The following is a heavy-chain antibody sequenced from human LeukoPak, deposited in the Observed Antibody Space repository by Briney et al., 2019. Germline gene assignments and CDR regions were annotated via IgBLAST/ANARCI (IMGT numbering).Heavy chain of an antibody. V-gene: IGHV1-69*04. D-gene: IGHD2-2*01. J-gene: IGHJ3*02. CDR1: GYTFTSYG. Sequence: GASVKVSCKASGYTFTSYGISWVRQAPGQGLEWMGRIIPILGIANYAQKFQGRVTITADKSTSTAYMELSSLRSEDTAVYYCARAVPGYCSSTSCHHDAFDIWGQGTMVTVSS. CDR3: ARAVPGYCSSTSCHHDAFDI. CDR2: IIPILGIA.